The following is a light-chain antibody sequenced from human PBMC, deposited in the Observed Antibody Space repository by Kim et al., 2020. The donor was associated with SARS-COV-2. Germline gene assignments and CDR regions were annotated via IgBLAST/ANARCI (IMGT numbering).Light chain of an antibody. CDR1: SSNIGSNT. J-gene: IGLJ1*01. CDR3: AAWDDSLDGYV. Sequence: QSVLSQPPSASGTPGQRVTISCSGSSSNIGSNTVNWYQHFPGTAPKLLIFDDNQRPSGVPDRFSGSKSGASASLAISGLQSEDEADYYCAAWDDSLDGYVFATGNKVTV. V-gene: IGLV1-44*01. CDR2: DDN.